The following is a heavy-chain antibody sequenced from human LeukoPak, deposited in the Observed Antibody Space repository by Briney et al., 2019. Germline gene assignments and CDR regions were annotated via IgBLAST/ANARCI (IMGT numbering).Heavy chain of an antibody. Sequence: GGSLRLSCAASGFTFSSYAMSWVRQAPGKGLEWVSTFSGSGGNTYYADSVKGRFTISRDNSKNTLYLQMNSLKTEDTAVYYCTTVPPKYYDILTGYYNEGNFDYWGQGTLVTVSS. V-gene: IGHV3-23*01. CDR2: FSGSGGNT. D-gene: IGHD3-9*01. CDR3: TTVPPKYYDILTGYYNEGNFDY. J-gene: IGHJ4*02. CDR1: GFTFSSYA.